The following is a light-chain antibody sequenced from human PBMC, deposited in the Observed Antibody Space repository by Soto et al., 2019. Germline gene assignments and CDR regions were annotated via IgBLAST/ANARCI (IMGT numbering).Light chain of an antibody. CDR3: QSYDSSLSGYV. CDR2: ENN. V-gene: IGLV1-40*01. J-gene: IGLJ1*01. CDR1: SSNIGAGYD. Sequence: QSVLTQPPSVSEAPGQRVTISCTGSSSNIGAGYDAHWYQQVPGTAPKLLIYENNNRPSGVPDRFSGSKSGTSASLAITGLQPEDEAEYYCQSYDSSLSGYVFGTGTKLTVL.